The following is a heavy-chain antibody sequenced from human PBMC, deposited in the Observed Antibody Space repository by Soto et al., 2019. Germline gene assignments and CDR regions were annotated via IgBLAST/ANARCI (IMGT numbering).Heavy chain of an antibody. CDR2: ISYDGSNK. D-gene: IGHD6-6*01. CDR1: GFTFSSYA. J-gene: IGHJ3*02. V-gene: IGHV3-30-3*01. CDR3: ARLVDAFDI. Sequence: GGSLRLFCAASGFTFSSYAMHWVRQAPGKGLEWVAVISYDGSNKYYADSVKGRFTISRDNSKNTLYLQMNSLRAEDTAVYYCARLVDAFDIWGQGTMVTVSS.